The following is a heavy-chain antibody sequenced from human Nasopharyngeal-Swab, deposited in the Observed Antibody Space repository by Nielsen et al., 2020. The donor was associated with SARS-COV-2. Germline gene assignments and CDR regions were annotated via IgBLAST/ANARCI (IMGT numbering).Heavy chain of an antibody. V-gene: IGHV3-15*01. J-gene: IGHJ6*02. D-gene: IGHD3-22*01. Sequence: VRQAPGKGLEWVGRIKSKTDGGTTDYAAPVKGRFTISRDDSKNTLYLQMNSLKTEDTAVYYCTTSRIYYYDSSGYYAPRPLRQYYYYGMDVWGQGTTVTVSS. CDR3: TTSRIYYYDSSGYYAPRPLRQYYYYGMDV. CDR2: IKSKTDGGTT.